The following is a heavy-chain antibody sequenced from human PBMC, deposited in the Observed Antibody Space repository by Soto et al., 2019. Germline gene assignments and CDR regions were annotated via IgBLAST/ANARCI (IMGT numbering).Heavy chain of an antibody. D-gene: IGHD4-17*01. CDR2: ISANSGYI. Sequence: EVQLVESGGGLVKPGGSLRLSCAASGFSFRSYSMNWIRQAPGKGLEWVSSISANSGYIYYADSVKGRFTISRDNAKNSLFLQMDSLRVEDTAVYYCARVEDAVTTARGELLYWGQGTLVSVSS. V-gene: IGHV3-21*02. CDR3: ARVEDAVTTARGELLY. J-gene: IGHJ4*02. CDR1: GFSFRSYS.